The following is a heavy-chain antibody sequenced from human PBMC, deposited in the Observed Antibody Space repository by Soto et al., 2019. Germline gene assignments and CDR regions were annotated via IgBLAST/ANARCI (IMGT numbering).Heavy chain of an antibody. CDR1: GLTFGSSA. J-gene: IGHJ4*02. CDR3: AADVIGVAGDFDH. D-gene: IGHD6-19*01. CDR2: IVVASGYS. Sequence: LVQSGPDVKKPGPSVKVSCKTSGLTFGSSAVQWVRQVRGQRLEWIGWIVVASGYSNVAQKFQDRVSLTRDLSTNTAFMELSSLTSEDSAMYYCAADVIGVAGDFDHWGQGTLVSVSS. V-gene: IGHV1-58*01.